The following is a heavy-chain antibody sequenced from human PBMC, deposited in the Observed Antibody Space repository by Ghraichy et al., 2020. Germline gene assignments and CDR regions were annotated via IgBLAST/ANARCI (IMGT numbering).Heavy chain of an antibody. J-gene: IGHJ6*02. CDR3: ARDGYCSSPNCYTPILNDYYNAMDV. Sequence: GESLNISCAASGFTFSSYAMSWVRQAPGKGLEWVSVISGSGGSTYYADSVKGRFTISRDNSKNTLYLQVNSLRAEDTAVYYCARDGYCSSPNCYTPILNDYYNAMDVWGQGTTVTVS. CDR2: ISGSGGST. D-gene: IGHD2-2*02. V-gene: IGHV3-23*01. CDR1: GFTFSSYA.